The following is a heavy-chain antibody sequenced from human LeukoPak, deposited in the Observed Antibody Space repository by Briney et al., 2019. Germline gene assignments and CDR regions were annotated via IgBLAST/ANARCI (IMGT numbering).Heavy chain of an antibody. J-gene: IGHJ4*02. Sequence: KPGGSLRLSCAASGFSFNNSGMHWVRQPPGKGLEWVSFISETSNYIYYADSVKGRFTISRDNSKNTLYLQMNSLRAEDTAVYYCARDLSHLYYFDYWGQGTLVTVSS. CDR1: GFSFNNSG. CDR2: ISETSNYI. V-gene: IGHV3-21*01. CDR3: ARDLSHLYYFDY.